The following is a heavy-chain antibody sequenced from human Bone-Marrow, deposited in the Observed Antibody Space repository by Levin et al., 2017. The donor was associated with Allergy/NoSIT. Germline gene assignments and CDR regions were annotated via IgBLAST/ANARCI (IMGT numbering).Heavy chain of an antibody. CDR1: GFQFGEYA. V-gene: IGHV3-23*01. D-gene: IGHD3-22*01. CDR2: NSGSGGAT. J-gene: IGHJ4*02. CDR3: AKDFYYDTPGYVHFDK. Sequence: SGGSLRLSCVASGFQFGEYAMNWVRQAPGMGLQWVSSNSGSGGATYYADSVKGRVTISRDNSKNILYLQLDRLTVEDTAVYYCAKDFYYDTPGYVHFDKWGQGTPVIVSS.